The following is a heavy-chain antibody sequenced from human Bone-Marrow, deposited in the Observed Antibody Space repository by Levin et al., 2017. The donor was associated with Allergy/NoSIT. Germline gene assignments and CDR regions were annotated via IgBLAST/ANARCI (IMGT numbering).Heavy chain of an antibody. J-gene: IGHJ5*02. V-gene: IGHV2-5*02. CDR2: IYWDDDK. D-gene: IGHD3-16*01. CDR3: AHRQGADTHFDP. Sequence: QTLSLTCTFSGFSLNTSGVNVGWIRQPPGKALEWLAVIYWDDDKRYSPSLKSRLTITKDTSRNQVFLTMTDVDPVDTATYFCAHRQGADTHFDPWGQGTLVIVSS. CDR1: GFSLNTSGVN.